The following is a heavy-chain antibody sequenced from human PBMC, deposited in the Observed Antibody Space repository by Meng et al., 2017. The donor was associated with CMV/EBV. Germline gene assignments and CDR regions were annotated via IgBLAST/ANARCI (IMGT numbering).Heavy chain of an antibody. V-gene: IGHV3-53*01. J-gene: IGHJ4*02. CDR1: GFTVSNNY. Sequence: QLVWSGGGLLQPGGSLRLSCAAAGFTVSNNYMRWFRQAPGKGLEWVSLIYSEGTTDYADSVKGRFTISRDNSKNTLYLQMNSLRAEDTAVYYCARDGNYHGVWGQGTLVTVSS. D-gene: IGHD1-7*01. CDR2: IYSEGTT. CDR3: ARDGNYHGV.